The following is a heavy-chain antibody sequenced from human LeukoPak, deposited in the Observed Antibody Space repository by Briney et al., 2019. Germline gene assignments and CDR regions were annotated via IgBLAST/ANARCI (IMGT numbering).Heavy chain of an antibody. Sequence: GGSLRLSCAASGFTFSGSAMHWVRQASGKGLEWVGRIRSKANSYATAYAASVKGRFTISRDDSKNTAYLQMNSLKTEDTAVYYCTRHSDSYQLLLREAFDIWGQGTMVTVSS. D-gene: IGHD2-2*01. CDR1: GFTFSGSA. CDR2: IRSKANSYAT. CDR3: TRHSDSYQLLLREAFDI. V-gene: IGHV3-73*01. J-gene: IGHJ3*02.